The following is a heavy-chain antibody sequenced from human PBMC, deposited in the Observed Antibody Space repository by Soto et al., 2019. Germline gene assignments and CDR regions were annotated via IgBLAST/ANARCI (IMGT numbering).Heavy chain of an antibody. D-gene: IGHD2-15*01. Sequence: SETLSLTCFVSGASISSTYWWSWVRQIPGKRLEWIGQIYHTATTSYNPSLKNRVTISLDKSNNQFSLRLPSMTAADTAVYYCATLPPRIVVVMTDLPTWGQGTLVTVSS. CDR2: IYHTATT. CDR1: GASISSTYW. CDR3: ATLPPRIVVVMTDLPT. V-gene: IGHV4-4*02. J-gene: IGHJ5*02.